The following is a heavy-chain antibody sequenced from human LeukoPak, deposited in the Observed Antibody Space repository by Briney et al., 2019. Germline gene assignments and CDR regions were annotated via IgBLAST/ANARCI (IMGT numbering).Heavy chain of an antibody. CDR3: AKTGSIQHTPMVTQNYYAMDV. Sequence: PGGSLRLSCVASGFTFDDYAMHWVRQAPGKGLEWVSLSSGDGRSTYYADSVKGRFTISRDNSKDSLYLQMDSLRTEDTALYYCAKTGSIQHTPMVTQNYYAMDVWGQGTTVTVSS. CDR2: SSGDGRST. CDR1: GFTFDDYA. J-gene: IGHJ6*02. D-gene: IGHD5-18*01. V-gene: IGHV3-43*02.